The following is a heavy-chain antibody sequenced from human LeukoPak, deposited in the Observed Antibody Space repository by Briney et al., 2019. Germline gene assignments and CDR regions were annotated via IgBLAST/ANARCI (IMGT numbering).Heavy chain of an antibody. D-gene: IGHD6-19*01. V-gene: IGHV3-33*01. CDR2: IRYDGSKK. Sequence: GGSLRLSCAASGFTFSSHGMHWVRQAPGKGLEWVATIRYDGSKKWYAESVRGRFTISRDDSKNTLFLQMNNLRVEDTAVYYCAREDSSGWYTAYWGQGTLVTVSS. CDR3: AREDSSGWYTAY. CDR1: GFTFSSHG. J-gene: IGHJ4*02.